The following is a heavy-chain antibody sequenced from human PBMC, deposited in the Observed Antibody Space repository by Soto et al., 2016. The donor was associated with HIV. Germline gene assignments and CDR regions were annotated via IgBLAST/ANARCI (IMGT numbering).Heavy chain of an antibody. J-gene: IGHJ4*02. CDR1: GGSFSGYY. CDR3: ARRGAAAGTDWAP. Sequence: QVRLQQWGAGLLKPSETLSLTCAVYGGSFSGYYWSWVRQPPGKGLEWIGEINDRGSTDHNPSFKSRVAMSLDMSKNQVSLKLNSVTDADTAVYYCARRGAAAGTDWAPWGQGTLVTVSS. D-gene: IGHD6-13*01. V-gene: IGHV4-34*01. CDR2: INDRGST.